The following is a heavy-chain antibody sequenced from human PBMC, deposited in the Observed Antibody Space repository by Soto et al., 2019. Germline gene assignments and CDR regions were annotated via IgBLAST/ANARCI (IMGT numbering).Heavy chain of an antibody. J-gene: IGHJ5*02. CDR1: GGSISSGGYS. CDR3: ASLGASAWFDP. D-gene: IGHD3-16*01. CDR2: IYHSGST. V-gene: IGHV4-30-2*01. Sequence: AVYLTCAVPGGSISSGGYSWSWIRQPPGKGLEWIGYIYHSGSTYYNPSLKSRVTISVDRSKNQFSLKLSSVTAADTAVYYCASLGASAWFDPWGQGTLVTVSS.